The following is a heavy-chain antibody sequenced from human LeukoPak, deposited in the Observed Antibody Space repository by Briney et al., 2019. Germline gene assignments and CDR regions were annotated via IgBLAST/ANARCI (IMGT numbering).Heavy chain of an antibody. J-gene: IGHJ6*02. D-gene: IGHD3-16*02. Sequence: GASVKVSCKASGYTFTGYYMHWVRQAPGQGLEWMGWINPNSGGTNYAQKFQGRVTMTRDTSISTAYMELSRLRSDDTAVYYCAREGVISRYNYYGMDVWGQGTTVTVSS. CDR1: GYTFTGYY. V-gene: IGHV1-2*02. CDR3: AREGVISRYNYYGMDV. CDR2: INPNSGGT.